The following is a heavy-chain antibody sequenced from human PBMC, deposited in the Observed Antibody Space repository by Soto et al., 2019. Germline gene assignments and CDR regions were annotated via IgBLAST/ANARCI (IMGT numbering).Heavy chain of an antibody. CDR3: AKDPGYDFWSGYSDRWFDP. J-gene: IGHJ5*02. CDR2: ISGSGGST. CDR1: GFTFSSYA. V-gene: IGHV3-23*01. Sequence: QPGGSLRLSCAASGFTFSSYAMSWVRQAPGKGLEWVSAISGSGGSTYYADSVKGRFTISRDNSKNTLYLQMNSLRAEDTAVYYCAKDPGYDFWSGYSDRWFDPWGQGTLVTVSS. D-gene: IGHD3-3*01.